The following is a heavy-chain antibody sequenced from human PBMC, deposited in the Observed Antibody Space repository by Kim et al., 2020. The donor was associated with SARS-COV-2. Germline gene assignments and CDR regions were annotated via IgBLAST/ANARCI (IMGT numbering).Heavy chain of an antibody. J-gene: IGHJ6*01. Sequence: GGSLRLSCAASGFSFSTYGMHWVRQAPGKGLEWVALIWYDGSNKYYTDSVKGRFTISRDNSKNTLYLQMNSLRAEDTAVYYCAKTRGTVMTPNYYYVMDV. CDR3: AKTRGTVMTPNYYYVMDV. D-gene: IGHD2-21*02. CDR1: GFSFSTYG. V-gene: IGHV3-33*06. CDR2: IWYDGSNK.